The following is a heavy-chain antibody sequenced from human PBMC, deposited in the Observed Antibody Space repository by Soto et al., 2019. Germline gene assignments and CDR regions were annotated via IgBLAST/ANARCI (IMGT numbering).Heavy chain of an antibody. V-gene: IGHV3-33*03. CDR1: GFPFSSYG. CDR2: IWYDGSNK. CDR3: ASSIN. J-gene: IGHJ4*02. Sequence: QVQLVESGGGVVQPGRSLRLSCAPSGFPFSSYGMHWVRQAPGKGLDWVGVIWYDGSNKDYAESVKGRFTISRDNSENMLYRQMNSLRADDTAVYYCASSINWGQGTLVTVSS.